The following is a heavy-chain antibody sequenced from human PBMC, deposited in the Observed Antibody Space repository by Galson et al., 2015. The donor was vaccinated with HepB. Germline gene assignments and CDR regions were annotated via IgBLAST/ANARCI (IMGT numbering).Heavy chain of an antibody. CDR2: ISYDGSNK. J-gene: IGHJ2*01. CDR3: AKDLMSVAGTFFWYFEL. CDR1: GFTFSSYG. V-gene: IGHV3-30*18. Sequence: SLRLSCAASGFTFSSYGMHWVRQAPGKGLEWVAVISYDGSNKYYADSVKGRFTISRDNSKNTLYLQMNSLRAEDTAVYYCAKDLMSVAGTFFWYFELWGRGTLVTVSS. D-gene: IGHD6-19*01.